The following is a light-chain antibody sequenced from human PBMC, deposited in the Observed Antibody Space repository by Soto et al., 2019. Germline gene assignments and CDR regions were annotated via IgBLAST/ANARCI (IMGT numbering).Light chain of an antibody. J-gene: IGKJ1*01. CDR3: QQTYSAPPT. Sequence: DIQMTQSPSSLSPSVGSXXTITCLPSQIISTYLNWYQQRAGLAPRLLIYAASSLQSGVPPRFSGSGSGTDFTLTISSLQPEDFATYFCQQTYSAPPTFGQRTKVDIK. CDR2: AAS. CDR1: QIISTY. V-gene: IGKV1-39*01.